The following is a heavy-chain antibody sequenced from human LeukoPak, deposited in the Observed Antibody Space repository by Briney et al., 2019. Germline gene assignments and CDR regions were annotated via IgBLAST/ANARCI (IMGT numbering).Heavy chain of an antibody. D-gene: IGHD3-22*01. Sequence: SETLSLTCTVSGGSISSSSYYWGWIRQPPGKGLEWIGNIYYSGSTYYNPSLKSRVTMSVDTSKNQFSLKLSSVTAADTAVYYCARVTGYMIEDYFDYWGQGTLVTVSS. CDR2: IYYSGST. J-gene: IGHJ4*02. CDR1: GGSISSSSYY. CDR3: ARVTGYMIEDYFDY. V-gene: IGHV4-39*07.